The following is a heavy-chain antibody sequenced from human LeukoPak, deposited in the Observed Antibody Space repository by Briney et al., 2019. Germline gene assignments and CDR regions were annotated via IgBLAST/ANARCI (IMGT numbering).Heavy chain of an antibody. D-gene: IGHD1-26*01. CDR2: ISLAGQA. Sequence: SGTLSLTCGVSGGSISGTNWWSWVRQPPGQGLEWIGEISLAGQANYNPSLNGRVTMSLDKSSNQLSLHLTSVTAADTATYYCSRESGPFCPFGYWGQGTLVIVSS. CDR3: SRESGPFCPFGY. CDR1: GGSISGTNW. V-gene: IGHV4-4*02. J-gene: IGHJ4*02.